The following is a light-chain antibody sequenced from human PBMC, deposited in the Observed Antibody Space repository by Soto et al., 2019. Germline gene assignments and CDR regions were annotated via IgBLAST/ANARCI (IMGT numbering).Light chain of an antibody. Sequence: EIVLTKSPATLSLSAGERATLSCRASQSVRTYLAWYQQRPGQAPRLLIYDASTRATGIPARFSGSGSGTDFTLSISSLEPEDFAGYYCQQRSTWPLTFGGGTKVEI. CDR3: QQRSTWPLT. CDR2: DAS. J-gene: IGKJ4*01. V-gene: IGKV3-11*01. CDR1: QSVRTY.